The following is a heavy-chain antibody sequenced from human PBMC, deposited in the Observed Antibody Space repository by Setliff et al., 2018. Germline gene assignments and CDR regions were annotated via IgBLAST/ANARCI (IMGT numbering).Heavy chain of an antibody. CDR2: IYIGGSA. V-gene: IGHV4-4*07. CDR3: ARHRSGPLDY. CDR1: GGSISSYY. Sequence: SETLSLTCTVSGGSISSYYWSWIRQPAGKGLEWIGHIYIGGSANYNPSLKSRVTMSIDTSKNQFSLKLNSVTAADTAVYYCARHRSGPLDYWGQGTLVTVSS. J-gene: IGHJ4*02. D-gene: IGHD6-19*01.